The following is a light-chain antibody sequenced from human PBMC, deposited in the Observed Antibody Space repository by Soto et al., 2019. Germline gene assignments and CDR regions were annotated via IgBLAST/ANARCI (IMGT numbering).Light chain of an antibody. CDR3: SSYAGSNNYV. V-gene: IGLV2-8*01. Sequence: QSVLTQPPSASGSPGQSVTISCTGTSSDVGGYNYVSWYQHHPGKAPKLMIYEVSKRPSGVPDRFSGSKSGNTASLTVSGLQAEDEADYYCSSYAGSNNYVFGTGTQLTVL. CDR2: EVS. CDR1: SSDVGGYNY. J-gene: IGLJ1*01.